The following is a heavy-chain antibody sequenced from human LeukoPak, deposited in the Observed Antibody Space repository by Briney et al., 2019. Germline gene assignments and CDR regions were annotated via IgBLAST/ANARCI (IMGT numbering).Heavy chain of an antibody. Sequence: GGSLRLSCAASGFTFSDYYIRWVRQAAGKGLEWVSYISRSSSTLYYPVSMKGPFTISSHNAKNSLYLQMNSLRAEDTAVYYCARVSGCLLDVWGQGTTVTVSS. CDR3: ARVSGCLLDV. J-gene: IGHJ6*02. V-gene: IGHV3-11*01. CDR2: ISRSSSTL. CDR1: GFTFSDYY. D-gene: IGHD3-10*01.